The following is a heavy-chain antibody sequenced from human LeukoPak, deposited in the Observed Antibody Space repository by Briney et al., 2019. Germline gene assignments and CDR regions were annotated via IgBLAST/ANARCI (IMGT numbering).Heavy chain of an antibody. Sequence: GGSLRLSCAASGFTFSSYWMSWVRQAPGKGLEWVANIKQDGSEKYYVDSVKGRFTISRDNAKNSLYLQMNSLRAEDTALYYCARDSISGSYYVPFDYWGQGTLVTVSS. CDR2: IKQDGSEK. CDR1: GFTFSSYW. D-gene: IGHD3-10*01. CDR3: ARDSISGSYYVPFDY. V-gene: IGHV3-7*03. J-gene: IGHJ4*02.